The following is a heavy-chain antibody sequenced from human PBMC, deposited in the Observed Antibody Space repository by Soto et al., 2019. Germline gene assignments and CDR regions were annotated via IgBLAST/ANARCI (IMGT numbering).Heavy chain of an antibody. V-gene: IGHV3-30-3*01. Sequence: GGSLRLSCAASGFTFNSYAMQWVRQAPGKGLEWVAFISNDGSKKYYASSVKDRFTISRDNSKKTLYMQINSLRVEDTAVYFCESGIVVVQAGIPNYSYYGLDVWAQGTAVTVSS. D-gene: IGHD2-15*01. CDR3: ESGIVVVQAGIPNYSYYGLDV. J-gene: IGHJ6*01. CDR2: ISNDGSKK. CDR1: GFTFNSYA.